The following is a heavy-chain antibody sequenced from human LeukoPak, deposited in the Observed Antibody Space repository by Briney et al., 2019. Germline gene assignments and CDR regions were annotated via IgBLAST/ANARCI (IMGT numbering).Heavy chain of an antibody. CDR2: ISSSSSYI. Sequence: GGSLRLSCVASGFTFSTYWMSWVRQAPGKGLEWVSSISSSSSYIYYADSVKGRFTISRDNAKNSLYLQMNSLRAEDTAVYYCARAGDDFWSGSPFDYWGQGTLVTVSS. J-gene: IGHJ4*02. CDR3: ARAGDDFWSGSPFDY. CDR1: GFTFSTYW. V-gene: IGHV3-21*01. D-gene: IGHD3-3*01.